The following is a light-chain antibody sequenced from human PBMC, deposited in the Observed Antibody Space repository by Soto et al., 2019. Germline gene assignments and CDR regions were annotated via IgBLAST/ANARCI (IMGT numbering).Light chain of an antibody. J-gene: IGKJ1*01. V-gene: IGKV3-20*01. CDR3: QQYNSWPWT. CDR1: QSISSSY. CDR2: SAS. Sequence: EIVLTQSPATLSLSPGGRATLSCRASQSISSSYLAWYQQKPGQAPRLLIYSASRRATGIPDRFSGSGSGTDFTLTISRLQSEDFAVYYCQQYNSWPWTFGQGTKVDVK.